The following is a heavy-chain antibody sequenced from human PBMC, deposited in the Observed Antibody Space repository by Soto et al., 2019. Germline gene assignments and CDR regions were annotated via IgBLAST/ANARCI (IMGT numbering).Heavy chain of an antibody. J-gene: IGHJ5*02. CDR3: ERVQVGSSTLQNWFDP. CDR1: GGSISSGGYY. D-gene: IGHD2-2*01. Sequence: SETLSLTCTVSGGSISSGGYYWSWIRQHPGKGLEWIGYIYYSGSTYYNPSLKSRVTISVDTSKNQFSLKLSSVTAADTAVYYCERVQVGSSTLQNWFDPWGQEPLVTVSS. CDR2: IYYSGST. V-gene: IGHV4-31*03.